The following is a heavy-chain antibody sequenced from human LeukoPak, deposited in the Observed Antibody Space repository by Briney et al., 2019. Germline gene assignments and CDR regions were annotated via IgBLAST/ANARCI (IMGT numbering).Heavy chain of an antibody. CDR3: ATASSGSYDEGFDY. CDR1: GYTFTSYA. CDR2: FDPEDGET. V-gene: IGHV1-24*01. D-gene: IGHD1-26*01. J-gene: IGHJ4*02. Sequence: GASVKVSCKASGYTFTSYAMNWVRQAPGQGLEWMGGFDPEDGETIYAQKFQGRVTTTEDTSTDTAYMELSSLRSEDTAVYYCATASSGSYDEGFDYWGQGTLVTVSS.